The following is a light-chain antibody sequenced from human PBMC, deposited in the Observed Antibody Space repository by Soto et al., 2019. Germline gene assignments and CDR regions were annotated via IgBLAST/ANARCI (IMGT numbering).Light chain of an antibody. V-gene: IGKV1-33*01. Sequence: DIQMTQSPASLSASVGDRVTITCQASQDISNFLNWYRQKPGEAPNLLIYDASTLETGVPLRFSGSGYGSYFSFTISSLQPEDVATYYCQQYKSLPLTFGGRTKMDIK. J-gene: IGKJ4*01. CDR1: QDISNF. CDR3: QQYKSLPLT. CDR2: DAS.